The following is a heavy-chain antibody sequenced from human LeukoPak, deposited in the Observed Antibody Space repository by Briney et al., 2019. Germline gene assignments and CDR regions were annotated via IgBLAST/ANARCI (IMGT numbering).Heavy chain of an antibody. J-gene: IGHJ4*02. CDR3: AKAGIQKWLVPSDY. V-gene: IGHV3-30*02. CDR1: GFTFSSYG. D-gene: IGHD6-19*01. CDR2: IRYDGSNK. Sequence: GGSLRLSCAASGFTFSSYGMHWVRQAPGKGLEWVAFIRYDGSNKYYADSVKGRFTISRDNSKNTLYLQMNSLRAEDTAVYYCAKAGIQKWLVPSDYWGQGTLVTVSS.